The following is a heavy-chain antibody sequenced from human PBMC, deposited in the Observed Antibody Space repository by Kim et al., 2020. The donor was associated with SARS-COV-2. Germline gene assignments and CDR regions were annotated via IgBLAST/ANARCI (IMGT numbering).Heavy chain of an antibody. V-gene: IGHV3-7*01. CDR1: GFTFSSYW. Sequence: GGSLRLSCAASGFTFSSYWMSWVRQAPGKGLEWVANIKQDGSEKYYVDSVKGRFTISRDNAKNSLYLQMNSLRAEDTAVYYCARDQRQRWLQLGVDYWGQGTLVTVSS. CDR3: ARDQRQRWLQLGVDY. D-gene: IGHD5-12*01. CDR2: IKQDGSEK. J-gene: IGHJ4*02.